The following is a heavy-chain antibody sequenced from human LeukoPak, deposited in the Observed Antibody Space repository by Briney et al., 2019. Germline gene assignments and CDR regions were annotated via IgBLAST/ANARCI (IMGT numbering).Heavy chain of an antibody. CDR2: IYNSGST. CDR1: GGSISSYY. J-gene: IGHJ4*02. Sequence: SETLSLTCTVSGGSISSYYWSWIRQPPGKGLEWIGYIYNSGSTNYNPSLRSRVTISVDTSKKQFSLKLSSVTAADTAVYYCATSSHDLLDADYWGQGTLVTVSS. V-gene: IGHV4-59*01. D-gene: IGHD3-3*01. CDR3: ATSSHDLLDADY.